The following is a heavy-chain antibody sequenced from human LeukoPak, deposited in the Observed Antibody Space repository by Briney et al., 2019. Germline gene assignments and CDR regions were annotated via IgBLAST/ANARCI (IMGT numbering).Heavy chain of an antibody. CDR2: ISGSGGST. CDR3: AKSTGGGYFGDAFDI. Sequence: PGGSLRLSCEASGFTFSKYSMNWVRQAPGKGLEWVSAISGSGGSTYYADSVKGRFTISRDNSKNTLYLQMNSLRAEDTAVYYSAKSTGGGYFGDAFDIWGQGTMVTVSS. V-gene: IGHV3-23*01. J-gene: IGHJ3*02. CDR1: GFTFSKYS. D-gene: IGHD3-22*01.